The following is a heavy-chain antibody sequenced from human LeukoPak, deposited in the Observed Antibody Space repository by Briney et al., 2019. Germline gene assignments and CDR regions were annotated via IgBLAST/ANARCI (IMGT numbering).Heavy chain of an antibody. CDR1: GGSITTYF. Sequence: SETLSLTCTVSGGSITTYFWSWVRQPAGKGLEWLGRLYTNGNVSYNPSLKSRVTISVDAPKNEVSLNVRSVSAADTAVYYCAKGVSGTYFAFDVWGQGRTV. D-gene: IGHD1-26*01. J-gene: IGHJ3*01. V-gene: IGHV4-4*07. CDR2: LYTNGNV. CDR3: AKGVSGTYFAFDV.